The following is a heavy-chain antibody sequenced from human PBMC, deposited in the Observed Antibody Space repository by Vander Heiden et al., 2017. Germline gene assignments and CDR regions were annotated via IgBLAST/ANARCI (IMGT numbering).Heavy chain of an antibody. CDR2: IYYGGSP. CDR1: GGSISRFF. Sequence: QVQLQESGPGLVKPSETLSLTCTVSGGSISRFFWSWIRQPPGKGLEWIGHIYYGGSPTYNPSLQSRVTILLDTSKKQFSLKLSSVTAADTAVYYCARSRGYYYYYGMDVWGQGTTVTVSS. V-gene: IGHV4-59*08. CDR3: ARSRGYYYYYGMDV. J-gene: IGHJ6*02. D-gene: IGHD3-10*01.